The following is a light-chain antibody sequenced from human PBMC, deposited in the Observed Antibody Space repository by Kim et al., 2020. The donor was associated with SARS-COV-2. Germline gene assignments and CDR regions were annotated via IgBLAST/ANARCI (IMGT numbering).Light chain of an antibody. CDR3: QAWDTNIVV. V-gene: IGLV3-1*01. J-gene: IGLJ2*01. Sequence: SYELTQPPSVSVSPGQTASITCSGDKLGNKYTTWYQQKPGEPGQSPVMVIYQDDKRPSGIPERFSGSNSGNTATLTISGTRAMDEAVYYCQAWDTNIVVFGGGTQLTVL. CDR1: KLGNKY. CDR2: QDD.